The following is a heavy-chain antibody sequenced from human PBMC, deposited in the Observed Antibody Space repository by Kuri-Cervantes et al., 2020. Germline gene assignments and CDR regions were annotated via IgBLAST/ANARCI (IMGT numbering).Heavy chain of an antibody. J-gene: IGHJ4*02. CDR3: ARGVELERCFDY. D-gene: IGHD1-1*01. V-gene: IGHV3-53*04. Sequence: GGSLRLSCAASGFTVSSSYMTWVRQASGKGLDWVSVIYSGGTTYYADSVKGRFTISRHNSKNTLDLQMNNLRIEDTAVYYCARGVELERCFDYWGQGTLVTVSS. CDR2: IYSGGTT. CDR1: GFTVSSSY.